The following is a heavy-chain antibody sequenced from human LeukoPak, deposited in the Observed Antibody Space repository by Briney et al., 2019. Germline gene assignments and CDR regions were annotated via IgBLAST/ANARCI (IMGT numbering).Heavy chain of an antibody. V-gene: IGHV3-21*01. D-gene: IGHD6-6*01. CDR1: GFTFSSYS. CDR2: ISSSSSYI. J-gene: IGHJ4*02. CDR3: ARPYSSSSGPNFDY. Sequence: GGSLRLSCAASGFTFSSYSMNWVRQAPGKGLEWVSSISSSSSYIYYADSVKGRFAISRDNAKNSLYLQMNSLRAEDTAVYYCARPYSSSSGPNFDYWGQGTLVTVSS.